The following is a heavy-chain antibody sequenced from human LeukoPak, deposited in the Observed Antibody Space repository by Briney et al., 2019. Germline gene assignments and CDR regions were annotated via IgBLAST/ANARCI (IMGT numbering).Heavy chain of an antibody. CDR3: TTDTSSTYYYYYYYMDV. D-gene: IGHD2-2*01. Sequence: GGSLRLSCAASGFTFSNAYMSWVRQAPGKGLEWIGRIKSKTDDGTTHYAAPVKGRFTISRDDSKNTLFLQMSSLKTEDTAVYYCTTDTSSTYYYYYYYMDVWGNGTTVTVSS. V-gene: IGHV3-15*01. J-gene: IGHJ6*03. CDR2: IKSKTDDGTT. CDR1: GFTFSNAY.